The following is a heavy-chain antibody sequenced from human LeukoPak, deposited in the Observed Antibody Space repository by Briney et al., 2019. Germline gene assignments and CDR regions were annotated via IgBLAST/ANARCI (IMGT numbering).Heavy chain of an antibody. V-gene: IGHV1-69*06. CDR1: GGTFSSYA. D-gene: IGHD5-18*01. CDR3: ARDEEEDTAIRWFDP. CDR2: IIPIFGTA. J-gene: IGHJ5*02. Sequence: SVKVSRKASGGTFSSYAISWVRQAPGQGLEWMGGIIPIFGTANYAQKFQGRVTITADKSTSTAYMELSSLRSEDTAVYYCARDEEEDTAIRWFDPWGQGTLVTVSS.